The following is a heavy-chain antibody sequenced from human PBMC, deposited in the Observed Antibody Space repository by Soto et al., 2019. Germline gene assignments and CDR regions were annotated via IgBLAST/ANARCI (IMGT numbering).Heavy chain of an antibody. D-gene: IGHD3-22*01. V-gene: IGHV1-46*01. CDR2: VNPRDGAT. Sequence: VSVEVSCKASGYTFTRYYMHWVRQALGQGLSWMGIVNPRDGATTYAHEFQGRVTMTTDTSTSTVLMELRGLRSDDTALYYCARDRSIEANYFDTTSYYRNXWGRGPPIPASX. CDR3: ARDRSIEANYFDTTSYYRNX. CDR1: GYTFTRYY. J-gene: IGHJ4*02.